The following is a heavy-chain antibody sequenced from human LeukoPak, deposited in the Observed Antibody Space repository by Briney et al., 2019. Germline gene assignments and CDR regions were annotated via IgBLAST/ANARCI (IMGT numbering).Heavy chain of an antibody. CDR2: ISAYNGNT. D-gene: IGHD3-22*01. J-gene: IGHJ4*02. CDR3: ARGGYYYDSSGYLNYFDY. CDR1: GYAFTNYG. V-gene: IGHV1-18*01. Sequence: GASVKVSCKASGYAFTNYGINWVRQAPGQGREWMGWISAYNGNTNYAQKFQGRVTMTTDTSTSTAYMELRSLRSDDTAVYYCARGGYYYDSSGYLNYFDYWGQGTLVTVSS.